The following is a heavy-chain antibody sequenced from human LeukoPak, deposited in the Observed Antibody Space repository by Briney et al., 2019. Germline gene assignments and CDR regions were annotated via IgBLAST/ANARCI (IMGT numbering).Heavy chain of an antibody. D-gene: IGHD2-2*01. CDR3: ARDQVPYCSSPSCYATFDY. CDR1: GFTFSSYG. J-gene: IGHJ4*02. V-gene: IGHV3-30*02. CDR2: IRYDGSNK. Sequence: GGSLRLSCAASGFTFSSYGMHWVRQAPGKGLEWVAFIRYDGSNKYYADSVKGRFTISRDNSKNTLYLQMNSLRAEDTAVFYCARDQVPYCSSPSCYATFDYWGQGTLVTVSS.